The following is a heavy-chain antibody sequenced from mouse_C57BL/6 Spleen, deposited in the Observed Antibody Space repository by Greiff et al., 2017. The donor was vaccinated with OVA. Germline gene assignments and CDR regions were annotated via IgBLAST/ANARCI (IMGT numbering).Heavy chain of an antibody. CDR2: INPYNGGT. D-gene: IGHD2-4*01. CDR3: ARTPDYGGYFDV. J-gene: IGHJ1*03. Sequence: VHVKQSGPVLVKPGASVKMSCKASGYTFTDYYMNWVKQSHGKSLEWIGVINPYNGGTSYNQKFKGKATLTVDKSSSTAYMELNSLTSEDSAVYYCARTPDYGGYFDVWGTGTTVTVSS. CDR1: GYTFTDYY. V-gene: IGHV1-19*01.